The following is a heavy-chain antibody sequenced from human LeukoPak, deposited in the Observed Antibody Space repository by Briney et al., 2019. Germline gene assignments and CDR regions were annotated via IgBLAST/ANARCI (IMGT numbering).Heavy chain of an antibody. CDR1: GYTFTSYA. CDR3: ARAEGYSSSWYGYYYYGMDV. D-gene: IGHD6-13*01. V-gene: IGHV7-4-1*02. Sequence: ASVKASCKASGYTFTSYAMNWVRQAPGQGLEWMGRINTNTGNPTYAQGFTGRFVFSLDTSVSTAYLQISSLKAEDTAVYYCARAEGYSSSWYGYYYYGMDVWGQGTTVTVSS. CDR2: INTNTGNP. J-gene: IGHJ6*02.